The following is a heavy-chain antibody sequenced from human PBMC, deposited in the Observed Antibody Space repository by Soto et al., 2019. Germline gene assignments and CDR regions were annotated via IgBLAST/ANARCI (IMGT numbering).Heavy chain of an antibody. CDR2: ISAYNGNT. Sequence: ASVKVSCKASVYTFASYAISWMRQAPGQGLEWMGWISAYNGNTNYAQKFQGRVTMTRDTSTSTVYMELSSLRSEDTAVYYCARTRGVRGVIINQYYYYGMDVWGQGTTVTVSS. J-gene: IGHJ6*02. CDR1: VYTFASYA. D-gene: IGHD3-10*01. CDR3: ARTRGVRGVIINQYYYYGMDV. V-gene: IGHV1-18*01.